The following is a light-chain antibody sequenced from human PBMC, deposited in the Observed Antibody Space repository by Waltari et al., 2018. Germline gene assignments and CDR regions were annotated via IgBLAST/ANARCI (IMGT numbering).Light chain of an antibody. J-gene: IGKJ1*01. CDR1: QSLLHSNGYNY. CDR3: HQYYTTPRT. Sequence: DIVMTQSPFSLPVTPGEPASISCRSSQSLLHSNGYNYLDWYLQKPGQSPQLLIYLGYDRASGVPDRFSGSGSGTDFPLTISSLQAEDVAVYYCHQYYTTPRTFGQGTKVEIK. V-gene: IGKV2-28*01. CDR2: LGY.